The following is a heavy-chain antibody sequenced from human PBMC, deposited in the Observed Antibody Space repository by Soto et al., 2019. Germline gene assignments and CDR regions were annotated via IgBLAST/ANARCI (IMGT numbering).Heavy chain of an antibody. Sequence: GGSLRLSCTASGLSFSTHAMSWVRQAPGKGLEWVSSISSGGTTTFYAASVEGRFTISRDKSKNTLYLQMNSLRADDTAVYYCAREGGSIGGWFGRKFDSWGQGTQVTV. CDR2: ISSGGTTT. V-gene: IGHV3-23*01. CDR1: GLSFSTHA. J-gene: IGHJ4*02. D-gene: IGHD6-19*01. CDR3: AREGGSIGGWFGRKFDS.